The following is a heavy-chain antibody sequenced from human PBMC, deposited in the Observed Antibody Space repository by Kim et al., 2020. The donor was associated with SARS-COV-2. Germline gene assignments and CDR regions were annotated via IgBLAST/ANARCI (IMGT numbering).Heavy chain of an antibody. CDR3: ARPHYGSGKSVYYYGMDV. Sequence: GGSLRLSCAASGFTFSSYGMHWVRQAPGKGLEWVAVISYDGSNKYYADSVKGRFTISRDNSKNTLYLQMNSLRAEDTAVYYCARPHYGSGKSVYYYGMDVWGQGTTVTVSS. V-gene: IGHV3-33*05. D-gene: IGHD3-10*01. CDR2: ISYDGSNK. CDR1: GFTFSSYG. J-gene: IGHJ6*02.